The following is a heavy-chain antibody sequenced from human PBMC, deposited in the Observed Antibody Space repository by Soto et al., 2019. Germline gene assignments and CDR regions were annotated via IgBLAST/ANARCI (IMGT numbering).Heavy chain of an antibody. Sequence: QLQLQESGSGLVKPSQTLSLTCAVSGGSISIGSYSWSWIRQPPGKGLEWIGFIYHSGSTYYNPSLKSRVTISVDRSKNQFSLRLNSVTATDTAVYYCVREAGMGRGAPWLGPSGQGFLVTVSS. J-gene: IGHJ5*02. CDR2: IYHSGST. CDR1: GGSISIGSYS. V-gene: IGHV4-30-2*01. CDR3: VREAGMGRGAPWLGP. D-gene: IGHD1-26*01.